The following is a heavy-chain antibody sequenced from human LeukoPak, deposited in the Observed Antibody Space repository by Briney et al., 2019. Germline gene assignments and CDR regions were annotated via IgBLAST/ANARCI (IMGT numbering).Heavy chain of an antibody. D-gene: IGHD1-7*01. CDR1: GFTFSSYS. CDR2: ISSSSSYI. Sequence: GGSLRLSCAASGFTFSSYSMNWVRQAPGKGLEWVSSISSSSSYIYYADSVKGRFTISRDNATNSLYLQMNSLRAEDTAVYYCARGTGITGTTFGYWGQGTLVTVSS. J-gene: IGHJ4*02. CDR3: ARGTGITGTTFGY. V-gene: IGHV3-21*01.